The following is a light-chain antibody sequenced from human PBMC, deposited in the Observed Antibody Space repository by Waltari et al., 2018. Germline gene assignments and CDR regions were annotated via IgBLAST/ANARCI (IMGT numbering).Light chain of an antibody. CDR1: STDVGIYNL. J-gene: IGLJ2*01. CDR3: SSYAGSGTSVV. V-gene: IGLV2-23*02. Sequence: QSALTQPASVSGSPGQSITISCTGTSTDVGIYNLVSWYQQHPTKVPKLIIYDVSKRPSGVSNRFSGSKSGNTASLTISGLQAEDEADYYCSSYAGSGTSVVFGGGTKLTVL. CDR2: DVS.